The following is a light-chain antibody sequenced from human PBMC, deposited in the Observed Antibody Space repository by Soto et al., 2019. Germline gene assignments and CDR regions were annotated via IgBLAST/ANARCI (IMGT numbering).Light chain of an antibody. V-gene: IGKV1-5*01. CDR2: GAS. CDR3: QQYNHYWT. CDR1: QTITNW. Sequence: DIQMTQSPSTLSASVGDRVTITCRASQTITNWWAWYQQKPGKAPKLLIYGASISESGVPSRFSGSGSGTEFTLTINSLQPDDFATYYCQQYNHYWTFGQGTKVEIK. J-gene: IGKJ1*01.